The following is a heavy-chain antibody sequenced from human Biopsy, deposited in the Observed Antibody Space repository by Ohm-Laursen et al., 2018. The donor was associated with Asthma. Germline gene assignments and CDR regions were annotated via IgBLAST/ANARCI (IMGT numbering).Heavy chain of an antibody. D-gene: IGHD3-10*01. CDR1: GYTFNSAG. J-gene: IGHJ6*02. CDR2: ISIYNGNT. CDR3: ARAVDYSHYYGIDV. V-gene: IGHV1-18*01. Sequence: ASVKVSCKTSGYTFNSAGITWVRQVPGQGLEWMGWISIYNGNTKVAQKLQDRVTMITDTSTSTAYMELRSLRSDDTAVYFCARAVDYSHYYGIDVWGQGTTVTVS.